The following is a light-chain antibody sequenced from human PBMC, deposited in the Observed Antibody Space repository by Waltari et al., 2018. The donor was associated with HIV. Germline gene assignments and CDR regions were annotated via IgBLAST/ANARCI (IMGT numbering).Light chain of an antibody. CDR3: SSYTSSFVV. Sequence: QSALTQPASVSGSLGQSITISCPGTSSDVGGYTYVSWYQQHPGKAPKLMIYDVSNRPSGVSNRFSGSKSGNTASLTISGLQAEDEADYYCSSYTSSFVVFGGGTKLSVL. V-gene: IGLV2-14*03. J-gene: IGLJ2*01. CDR2: DVS. CDR1: SSDVGGYTY.